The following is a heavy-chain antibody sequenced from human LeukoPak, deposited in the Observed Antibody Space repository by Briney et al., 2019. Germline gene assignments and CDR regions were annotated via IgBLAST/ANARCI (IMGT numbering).Heavy chain of an antibody. V-gene: IGHV4-38-2*02. Sequence: SETLSLTCTVSGYSISSGYYWGCIRQPPGKGREWIGSIYHSGSTYYNPSLTSRVTISVDTSKNQFSLKLSSVTAADPAVYYCATHEGDNAFDIWGQGTMVTVSS. CDR2: IYHSGST. J-gene: IGHJ3*02. CDR3: ATHEGDNAFDI. CDR1: GYSISSGYY. D-gene: IGHD3-16*01.